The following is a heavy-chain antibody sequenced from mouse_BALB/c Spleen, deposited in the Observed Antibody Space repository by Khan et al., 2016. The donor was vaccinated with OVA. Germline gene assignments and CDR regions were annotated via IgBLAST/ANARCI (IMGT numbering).Heavy chain of an antibody. V-gene: IGHV14-1*02. Sequence: VRLQQSGAELVRPGALVKLSCKASGFNITDDYVHWVKQRPEQGLEWIGWIDPENGNTIYDPKFQGKASITADTSSNTAYLQLSSLTSEDTAVYYCARRDYEAMDYWGQGTSVTVSS. CDR1: GFNITDDY. J-gene: IGHJ4*01. CDR3: ARRDYEAMDY. CDR2: IDPENGNT. D-gene: IGHD2-4*01.